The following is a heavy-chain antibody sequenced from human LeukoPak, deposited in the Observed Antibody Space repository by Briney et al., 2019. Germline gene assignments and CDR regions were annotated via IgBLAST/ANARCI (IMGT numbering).Heavy chain of an antibody. J-gene: IGHJ2*01. CDR3: ARARYYYDSSGYYAGYFDL. CDR2: IYYSGST. Sequence: PSETLSLTCTVSGGSISSSSYYWGWIRQPPGKGLEWIGSIYYSGSTYYNPSLKSRVTISVDTSKNQFSLKLSSVTAADTAVYYCARARYYYDSSGYYAGYFDLWGRGTLVTVSS. V-gene: IGHV4-39*07. CDR1: GGSISSSSYY. D-gene: IGHD3-22*01.